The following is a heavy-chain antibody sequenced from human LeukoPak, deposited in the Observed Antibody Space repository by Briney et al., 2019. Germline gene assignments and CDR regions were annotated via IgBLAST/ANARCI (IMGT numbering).Heavy chain of an antibody. CDR1: GFTFSTYS. CDR3: ARGDSPTGYDY. D-gene: IGHD5-12*01. CDR2: ISSSGTYI. J-gene: IGHJ4*02. Sequence: GRSLRLSCDASGFTFSTYSMNWVRQAPGKGLEWVSSISSSGTYIYYADSLKGRFTVSRDNAKNSLSLQMSSLRAEDTAVYYCARGDSPTGYDYWGQGTLVTVSS. V-gene: IGHV3-21*01.